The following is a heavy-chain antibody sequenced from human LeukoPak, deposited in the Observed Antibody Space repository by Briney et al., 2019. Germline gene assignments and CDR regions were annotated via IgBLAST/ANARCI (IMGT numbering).Heavy chain of an antibody. V-gene: IGHV5-51*01. CDR3: ARQSITMIVVPYDAFDI. J-gene: IGHJ3*02. D-gene: IGHD3-22*01. Sequence: GESLKISCKGSGYSFTSYWIGWVRQMPGKGLEWMGIIYPGDSDTRYSPSFQGQVTISADKSISTAYLQWSSLKASDTAMYYCARQSITMIVVPYDAFDIWGQGTMVTVSS. CDR2: IYPGDSDT. CDR1: GYSFTSYW.